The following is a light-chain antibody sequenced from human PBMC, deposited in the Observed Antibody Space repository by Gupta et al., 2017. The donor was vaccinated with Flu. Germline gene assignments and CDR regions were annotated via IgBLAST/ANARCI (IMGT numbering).Light chain of an antibody. CDR3: QVWDSNTWV. CDR1: KIGNRN. V-gene: IGLV3-9*01. CDR2: RDD. J-gene: IGLJ3*02. Sequence: SYELTQPLSVSVAPGQTARLTCGGNKIGNRNVHWYQQKPGQAPVLVIYRDDKRPSEIPERISGSNSGNTATLTISRTQAGDEADYFCQVWDSNTWVFGGGTKLTVL.